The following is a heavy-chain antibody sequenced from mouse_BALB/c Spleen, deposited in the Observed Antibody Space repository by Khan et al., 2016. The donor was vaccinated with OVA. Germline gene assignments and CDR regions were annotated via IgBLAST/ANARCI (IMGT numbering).Heavy chain of an antibody. D-gene: IGHD2-14*01. CDR2: INPRSGYT. CDR1: GYTFTSHT. Sequence: QVQLKESGAELARPGASVRMSCKASGYTFTSHTMHWVKQRPGQGLEWIGYINPRSGYTQYNQTFNDKATLTADISSSTAYMQLSSLTSEDSAVYYCARRTREYALDYWGQGTSVTVSS. CDR3: ARRTREYALDY. V-gene: IGHV1-4*01. J-gene: IGHJ4*01.